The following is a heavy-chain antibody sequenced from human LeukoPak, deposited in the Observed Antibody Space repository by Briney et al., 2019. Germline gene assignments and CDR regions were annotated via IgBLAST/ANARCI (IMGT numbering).Heavy chain of an antibody. J-gene: IGHJ4*02. CDR1: GGTFSSYA. D-gene: IGHD6-13*01. CDR2: IIPILGIA. Sequence: ASVKVSCKASGGTFSSYAISWVRQAPGQGLEWMGRIIPILGIANYAQKFQGRVTITADKSTSTAYMELSSLRSEDTAVYYCARDSRSWSCSDYWGQGTLVTVSS. V-gene: IGHV1-69*04. CDR3: ARDSRSWSCSDY.